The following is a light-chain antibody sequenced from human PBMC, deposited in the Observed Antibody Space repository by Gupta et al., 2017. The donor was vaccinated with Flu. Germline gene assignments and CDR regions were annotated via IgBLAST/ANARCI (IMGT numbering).Light chain of an antibody. J-gene: IGKJ2*01. CDR1: QSVSTSF. Sequence: EIVLTQFPGTLSFSPGERATLPCSASQSVSTSFLAWYQQKPGQAPRLLIYATFSRATGIPDRFIGGGSGTDFTLTISRLEPEDFAVYSCQQYGSSPYTFGQGTKLEIK. CDR3: QQYGSSPYT. CDR2: ATF. V-gene: IGKV3-20*01.